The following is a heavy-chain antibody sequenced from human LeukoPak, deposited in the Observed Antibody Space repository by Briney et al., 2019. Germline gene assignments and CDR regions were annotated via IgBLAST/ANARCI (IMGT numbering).Heavy chain of an antibody. V-gene: IGHV7-4-1*02. CDR2: INTNTGNP. J-gene: IGHJ3*02. CDR1: GYTFTSYA. Sequence: ASVKVSCRASGYTFTSYAMNWVRQAPGQGLEWMGWINTNTGNPTYAQGFTGRFVFSLDTSVSTAYLQISSLKAEDTAVYYCAREGRWLQFNAFDIWGQGTMVTVSS. CDR3: AREGRWLQFNAFDI. D-gene: IGHD5-24*01.